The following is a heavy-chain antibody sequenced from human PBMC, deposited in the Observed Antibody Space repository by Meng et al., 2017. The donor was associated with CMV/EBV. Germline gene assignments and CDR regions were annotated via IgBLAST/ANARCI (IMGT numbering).Heavy chain of an antibody. CDR2: IIPILGIA. J-gene: IGHJ5*02. D-gene: IGHD3-10*01. CDR1: GGTFSSYA. Sequence: SVKVSCKASGGTFSSYAISWVRQAPGQGLEWMGGIIPILGIANYAQKFQGRVTITADKSTSTAYMELSSLRSEDTAVYYCASGGLYYYASGTRPPRAWFDPWGQGTLVTVSS. V-gene: IGHV1-69*10. CDR3: ASGGLYYYASGTRPPRAWFDP.